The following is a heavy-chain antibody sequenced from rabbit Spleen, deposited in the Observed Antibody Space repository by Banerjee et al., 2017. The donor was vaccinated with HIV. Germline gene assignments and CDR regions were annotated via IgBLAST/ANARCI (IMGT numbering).Heavy chain of an antibody. D-gene: IGHD8-1*01. CDR3: ARDSGTSFSSYGMDL. CDR1: GFSFTYIDY. J-gene: IGHJ6*01. V-gene: IGHV1S45*01. Sequence: QEQLVESGGGLVKPEASLTLICTASGFSFTYIDYLCWVRQPPGKGPEWIACVAAGVSLTSYYATWAKGRFIISKTSSTTVTLQMTSLTAADTATYFCARDSGTSFSSYGMDLWGQGTLVTVS. CDR2: VAAGVSLTS.